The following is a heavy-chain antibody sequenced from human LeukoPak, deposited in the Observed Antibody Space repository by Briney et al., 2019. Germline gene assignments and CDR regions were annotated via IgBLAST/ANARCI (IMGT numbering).Heavy chain of an antibody. D-gene: IGHD3-22*01. CDR2: IYYSGST. J-gene: IGHJ4*02. Sequence: SETLSLTCTVSGGSISSYYWSWIRQPPGKGLEWIGYIYYSGSTNYNPSLKSRVTISVDTSKNQFSLKLSSVTAADTAVYYCARAGDYYDSSGYDPFDYWGQGTLVTVSS. CDR1: GGSISSYY. V-gene: IGHV4-59*08. CDR3: ARAGDYYDSSGYDPFDY.